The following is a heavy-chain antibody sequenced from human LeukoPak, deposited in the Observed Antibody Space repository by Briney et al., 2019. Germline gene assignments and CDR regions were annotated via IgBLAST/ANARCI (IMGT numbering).Heavy chain of an antibody. CDR1: GGSFSGYY. CDR3: ARVPATGGFDP. CDR2: INHSGST. J-gene: IGHJ5*02. Sequence: PSETLSLTCAVYGGSFSGYYWSWIRQPPGKGLEWIGEINHSGSTNYNPSLKSRVTISVDTSKNQFSLKLSSVTAADTAVYYCARVPATGGFDPWGQGTLVTVSS. V-gene: IGHV4-34*01. D-gene: IGHD1-26*01.